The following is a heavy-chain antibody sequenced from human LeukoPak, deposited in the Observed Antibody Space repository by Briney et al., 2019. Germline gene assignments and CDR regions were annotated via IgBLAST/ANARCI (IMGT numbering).Heavy chain of an antibody. D-gene: IGHD3-22*01. Sequence: ASVKVSCKASGYTFTSYGISWVRQAPGQGLEWMRWISAYNGNTKYAQKLQGRVTMTTDTSTSTAYMELRSLRSDDTAVYYCARDRPDYYDSSAYLRGLYSAFGYWGQGTLVTVSS. CDR1: GYTFTSYG. J-gene: IGHJ4*02. CDR2: ISAYNGNT. CDR3: ARDRPDYYDSSAYLRGLYSAFGY. V-gene: IGHV1-18*01.